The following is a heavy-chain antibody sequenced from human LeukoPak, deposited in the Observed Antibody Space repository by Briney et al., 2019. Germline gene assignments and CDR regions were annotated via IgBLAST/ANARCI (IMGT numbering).Heavy chain of an antibody. Sequence: SETLSLTCTVSGGSISSSSYYWGWLRQPPGKGLEWIGTIYYSGSTYYNPSLKSRVTISVDTSKNRFSLKLSSATAADTAVYYCTRLDSIHLITYWGQGTLVTVSS. D-gene: IGHD3-16*01. J-gene: IGHJ4*02. CDR2: IYYSGST. CDR3: TRLDSIHLITY. CDR1: GGSISSSSYY. V-gene: IGHV4-39*01.